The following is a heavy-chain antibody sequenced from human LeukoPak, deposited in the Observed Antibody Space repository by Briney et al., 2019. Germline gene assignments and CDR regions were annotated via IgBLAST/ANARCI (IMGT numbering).Heavy chain of an antibody. V-gene: IGHV3-30-3*01. CDR2: ISYDGSNK. CDR1: GFTFSSYA. CDR3: AIGKVDTAMVQTGDY. D-gene: IGHD5-18*01. Sequence: PGRSLRLSCAASGFTFSSYAMHWVRQAPGKGLEWVAVISYDGSNKYYADSVKGRFTISRDNSKNTLYLQMNSLRAEDTAVYYCAIGKVDTAMVQTGDYWGQGTLVTVSS. J-gene: IGHJ4*02.